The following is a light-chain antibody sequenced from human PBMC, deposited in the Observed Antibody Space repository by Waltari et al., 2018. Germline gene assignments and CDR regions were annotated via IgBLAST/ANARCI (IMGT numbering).Light chain of an antibody. Sequence: EIVLTQSPGTLSLSPGERATLSCRASQSVSRALAWYPQNPGQTPRLLIDGAPNRATGIPDRFSGSGSVTDFSLIISRLEPEDFAVYYCQHYVSLPVTFGQGTKVEIK. J-gene: IGKJ1*01. V-gene: IGKV3-20*01. CDR1: QSVSRA. CDR3: QHYVSLPVT. CDR2: GAP.